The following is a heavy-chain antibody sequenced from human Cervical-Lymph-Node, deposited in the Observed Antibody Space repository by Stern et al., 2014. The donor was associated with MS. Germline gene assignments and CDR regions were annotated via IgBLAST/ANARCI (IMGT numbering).Heavy chain of an antibody. CDR1: GGTFSTQA. CDR2: IIPIFGTP. J-gene: IGHJ6*02. D-gene: IGHD4-17*01. Sequence: QVQLVQSGAEVKKPGSSVKVSCKASGGTFSTQAINWVRQAPGQGLEWVGGIIPIFGTPNYAQKVQDRVTIPADESTSTAYMDLSSLRSEDTAVYYCATPSTVTVGGMDVWGQGTTVTVSS. V-gene: IGHV1-69*01. CDR3: ATPSTVTVGGMDV.